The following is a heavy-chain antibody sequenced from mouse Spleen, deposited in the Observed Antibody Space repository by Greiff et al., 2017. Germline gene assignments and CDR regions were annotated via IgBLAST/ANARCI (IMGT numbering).Heavy chain of an antibody. CDR3: ARNFYGSSSGAMDY. CDR2: IWSGGST. D-gene: IGHD1-1*01. J-gene: IGHJ4*01. V-gene: IGHV2-2*01. Sequence: VKVVESGPGLVQPSQSLSITCTVSGFSLTSYGVHWVRQSPGKGLEWLGVIWSGGSTDYNAAFISRLSISKDNSKSQVFFKMNSLQADDTAIYYCARNFYGSSSGAMDYWGQGTSVTVSS. CDR1: GFSLTSYG.